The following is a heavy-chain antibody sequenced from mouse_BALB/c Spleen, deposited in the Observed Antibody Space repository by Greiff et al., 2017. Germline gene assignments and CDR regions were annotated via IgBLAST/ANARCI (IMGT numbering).Heavy chain of an antibody. V-gene: IGHV5-12-1*01. CDR2: ISSGGGST. D-gene: IGHD1-2*01. J-gene: IGHJ4*01. Sequence: EVQVVESGGGLVKPGGSLKLSCAASGFAFSSYDMSWVRQTPEKRLEWVAYISSGGGSTYYPDTVKGRFTISRDNAKNTLYLQMSSLKSEDTAMYYCARHGGDYGYVAMDYWGQGTSVTVSS. CDR1: GFAFSSYD. CDR3: ARHGGDYGYVAMDY.